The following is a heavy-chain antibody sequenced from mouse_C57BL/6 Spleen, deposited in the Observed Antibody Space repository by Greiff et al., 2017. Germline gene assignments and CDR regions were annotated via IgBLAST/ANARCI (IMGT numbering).Heavy chain of an antibody. V-gene: IGHV14-1*01. CDR2: IDPEDGDT. CDR3: TTWFGNYEDYAMDY. CDR1: GFNIKDYY. J-gene: IGHJ4*01. D-gene: IGHD2-1*01. Sequence: VQLQQSGAELVRPGASVKLSCTASGFNIKDYYMHWVKQRPEQGLEWIGRIDPEDGDTEYAQKFQGKATMTADTSSNTACLQLSSLTSEDTAVYYCTTWFGNYEDYAMDYWGQGTSVTVSS.